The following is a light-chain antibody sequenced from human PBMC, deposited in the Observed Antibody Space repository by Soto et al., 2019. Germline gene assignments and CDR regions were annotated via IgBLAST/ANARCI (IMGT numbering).Light chain of an antibody. V-gene: IGLV2-8*01. Sequence: QSALTQPPSASGSPGQSVTISCTGTSSDVGGYNFVSWYQQHPGRAPKLIISAVTNRPSGVPDRFSGSKSGNTASLPVSWLQADDEADYYCSSYAGSSDIVFGTGTKLTVL. CDR2: AVT. CDR1: SSDVGGYNF. J-gene: IGLJ1*01. CDR3: SSYAGSSDIV.